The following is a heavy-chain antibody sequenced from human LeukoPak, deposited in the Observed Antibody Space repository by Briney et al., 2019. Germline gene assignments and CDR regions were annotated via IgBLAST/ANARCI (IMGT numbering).Heavy chain of an antibody. CDR2: IYHSGST. V-gene: IGHV4-4*02. J-gene: IGHJ5*02. D-gene: IGHD6-13*01. Sequence: SGTLSLTCAVSGGSISSSNWWSWVRQPPGKGLEWIGEIYHSGSTNYNPTLKSRVTISVDKSKNQFSLKLSSVTAADTAVYYCAKRGESIAAARNWFDPWGQGTLVTVSS. CDR1: GGSISSSNW. CDR3: AKRGESIAAARNWFDP.